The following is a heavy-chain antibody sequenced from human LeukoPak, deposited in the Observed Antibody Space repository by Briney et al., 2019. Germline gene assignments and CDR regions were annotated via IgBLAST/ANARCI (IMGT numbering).Heavy chain of an antibody. D-gene: IGHD4-17*01. CDR1: GGSISSYY. CDR3: ARQRLTVTTFRFDP. Sequence: SETLSLTCTVSGGSISSYYWSWIRQPPGKGLEWIGYIYYSGSTNYNPSLKSRVTISVDTSENQFSLKLSSVTAADTAVYYCARQRLTVTTFRFDPWGQGTLVTVSS. V-gene: IGHV4-59*08. CDR2: IYYSGST. J-gene: IGHJ5*02.